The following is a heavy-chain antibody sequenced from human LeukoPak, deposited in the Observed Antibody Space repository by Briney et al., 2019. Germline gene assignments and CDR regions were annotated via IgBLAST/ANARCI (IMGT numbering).Heavy chain of an antibody. V-gene: IGHV3-23*01. Sequence: QPGGSLRLSCAASGFTFSSYAMSWVRQAPGKGLEWVSAISGSGGSTYYADSVKGRFTISRDNSKNTLYLQMNSLRAEDTAVYYCAKDRVPYCSGGSYYSADWWGQGTLVTVSS. CDR3: AKDRVPYCSGGSYYSADW. CDR1: GFTFSSYA. CDR2: ISGSGGST. D-gene: IGHD2-15*01. J-gene: IGHJ4*02.